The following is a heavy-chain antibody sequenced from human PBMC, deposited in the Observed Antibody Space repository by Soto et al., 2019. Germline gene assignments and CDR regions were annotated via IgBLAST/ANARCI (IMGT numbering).Heavy chain of an antibody. J-gene: IGHJ6*02. D-gene: IGHD3-22*01. Sequence: GGSLRLSCAASGFTFSSYAMSWVRQAPGKGLEWVSAISGSGGSTCYADSVKGRFTISRDNSKNTLYLQMNSLRAEDTAVYYCAKGDSSGPRGIYGMDVWGQGTTVTVSS. CDR2: ISGSGGST. CDR3: AKGDSSGPRGIYGMDV. V-gene: IGHV3-23*01. CDR1: GFTFSSYA.